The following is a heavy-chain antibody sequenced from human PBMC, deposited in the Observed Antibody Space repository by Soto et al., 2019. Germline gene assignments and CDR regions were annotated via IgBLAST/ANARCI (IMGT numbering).Heavy chain of an antibody. CDR3: ERGWVATILNWFDP. Sequence: SETLSLTCTVSGGSISSYYWSWIRQPPGKGLEWIGYIYYSGSTNYNPSLKSRVTISVDTSKNQFSLKLSSVTAADTAVYYCERGWVATILNWFDPWGQGNLVTGSS. CDR2: IYYSGST. J-gene: IGHJ5*02. D-gene: IGHD5-12*01. V-gene: IGHV4-59*01. CDR1: GGSISSYY.